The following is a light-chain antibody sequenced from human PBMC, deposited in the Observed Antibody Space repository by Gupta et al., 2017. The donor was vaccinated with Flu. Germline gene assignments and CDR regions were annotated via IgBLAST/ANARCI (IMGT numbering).Light chain of an antibody. CDR3: QQYATSPLT. V-gene: IGKV3-20*01. Sequence: EIVLTQSPGTLSLSPGERATLSCRASQSVSSSYLAWYQQKPGQAPRLLIYGASSRATGIPDRFSGSGSGTDFTLTISRLEPEDFAVYYCQQYATSPLTFGGGTKAEIK. CDR1: QSVSSSY. CDR2: GAS. J-gene: IGKJ4*01.